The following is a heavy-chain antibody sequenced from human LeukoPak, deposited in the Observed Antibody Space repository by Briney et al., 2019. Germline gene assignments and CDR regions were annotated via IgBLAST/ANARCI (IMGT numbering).Heavy chain of an antibody. CDR1: GGSISSYY. V-gene: IGHV4-4*07. D-gene: IGHD6-19*01. Sequence: SETLSLTCTVSGGSISSYYWSWIRQPAGKGLEWIGRIYTSGSTNYNPSLKSRVTMSVDTSKNQFSLKLSSVTAADTDVYYCAREPHSSGWYRDAFDIWGQGTMVTVSS. J-gene: IGHJ3*02. CDR2: IYTSGST. CDR3: AREPHSSGWYRDAFDI.